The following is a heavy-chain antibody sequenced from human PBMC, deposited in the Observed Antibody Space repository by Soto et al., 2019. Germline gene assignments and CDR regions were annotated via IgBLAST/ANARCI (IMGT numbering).Heavy chain of an antibody. CDR2: IYHSGST. Sequence: SETLSLTCAVSGGSISSGGYPWNWIRQPPGKGLEWIGYIYHSGSTYYNPSLKSRVTISVDKSNNQFSLKLSSVTAADTAVYYCARDSLHGYYFESWGQGTLVTVSS. J-gene: IGHJ4*02. CDR1: GGSISSGGYP. CDR3: ARDSLHGYYFES. D-gene: IGHD3-22*01. V-gene: IGHV4-30-2*01.